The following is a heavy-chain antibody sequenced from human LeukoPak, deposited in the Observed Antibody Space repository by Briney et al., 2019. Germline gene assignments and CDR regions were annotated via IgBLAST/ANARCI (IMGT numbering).Heavy chain of an antibody. J-gene: IGHJ6*02. D-gene: IGHD4/OR15-4a*01. V-gene: IGHV4-61*05. Sequence: SETLSLTCTVSGGSISSSSYYWGWIRQPPGKGLEWIGYIYYSGSTNYNPSLKSRVTISVDTSKNQFSLKLSSVTAADTAVYYCATSYGDYYYYYGMDVWGQGTTVTVSS. CDR1: GGSISSSSYY. CDR3: ATSYGDYYYYYGMDV. CDR2: IYYSGST.